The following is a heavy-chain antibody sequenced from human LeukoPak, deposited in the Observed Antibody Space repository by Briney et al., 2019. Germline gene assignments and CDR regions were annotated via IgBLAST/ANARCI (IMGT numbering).Heavy chain of an antibody. CDR2: IGTASDT. D-gene: IGHD1-1*01. CDR1: GFTFSSFD. Sequence: PGGSLRLSCAASGFTFSSFDMHWVRQPTGQGLEWVSTIGTASDTYYPGSVEGRFTLSRDNAKNSLYLQMNSLTAGDTAVYSCARGSPRGKYYYMDVWGKGTTVTVSS. V-gene: IGHV3-13*01. CDR3: ARGSPRGKYYYMDV. J-gene: IGHJ6*03.